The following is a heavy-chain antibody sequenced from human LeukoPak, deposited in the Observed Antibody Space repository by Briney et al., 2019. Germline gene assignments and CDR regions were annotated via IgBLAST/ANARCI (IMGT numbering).Heavy chain of an antibody. J-gene: IGHJ4*02. D-gene: IGHD4-23*01. V-gene: IGHV3-21*01. CDR1: GFTFSSYS. CDR2: ISSSSSYI. CDR3: ARDPTAVVTYYFDY. Sequence: GGSLRLSCAASGFTFSSYSMNGVRQAPGKGLEWVSSISSSSSYIYYADSVKGRFTISRDNAKNSLYLQMNSLRAEDTAVYYCARDPTAVVTYYFDYWGQGTLVTVSS.